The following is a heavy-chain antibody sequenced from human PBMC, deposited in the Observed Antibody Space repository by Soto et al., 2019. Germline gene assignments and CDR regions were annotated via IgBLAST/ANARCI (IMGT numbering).Heavy chain of an antibody. CDR3: ARGIKPTGYSSSWYNYYYYMDV. V-gene: IGHV4-34*01. J-gene: IGHJ6*03. CDR1: GGSFSGYY. Sequence: SETLSLTCAVYGGSFSGYYWSWIRQPPGKGLEWIGEINHSGSTNYNPSLKSRVTISVDTSKNQFSLKLSSVTAADTAVYYCARGIKPTGYSSSWYNYYYYMDVWGKGTTVTVSS. D-gene: IGHD6-13*01. CDR2: INHSGST.